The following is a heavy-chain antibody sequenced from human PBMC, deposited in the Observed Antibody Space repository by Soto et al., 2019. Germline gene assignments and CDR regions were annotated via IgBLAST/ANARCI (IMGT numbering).Heavy chain of an antibody. D-gene: IGHD4-17*01. Sequence: AASGFTFSSYWMSWVRQAPGKGLEWVANIKQDGSEKYYVDSVKGRFTISRDNAKNSLYLQMNSLRAEDTAVYYCARDIRTTVTTADYWGQGTLVTVSS. V-gene: IGHV3-7*01. CDR2: IKQDGSEK. CDR3: ARDIRTTVTTADY. J-gene: IGHJ4*02. CDR1: GFTFSSYW.